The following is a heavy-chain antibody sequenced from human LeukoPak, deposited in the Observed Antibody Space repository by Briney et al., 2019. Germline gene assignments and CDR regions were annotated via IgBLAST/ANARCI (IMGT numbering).Heavy chain of an antibody. D-gene: IGHD7-27*01. CDR1: GDSLTTDKHY. CDR2: IYSGNT. V-gene: IGHV4-61*09. Sequence: PSETLSLTCTVSGDSLTTDKHYWNWIRQPAGEGLEWIGHIYSGNTNYNPSLRSRVNISVDTSNNQFSLKLRSVTAADTAVYYCASLGSGDFWGRGTLVTVSS. J-gene: IGHJ4*02. CDR3: ASLGSGDF.